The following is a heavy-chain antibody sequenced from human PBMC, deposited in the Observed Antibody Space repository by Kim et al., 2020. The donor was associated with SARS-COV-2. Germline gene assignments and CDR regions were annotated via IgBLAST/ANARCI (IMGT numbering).Heavy chain of an antibody. CDR1: GGSICSYY. D-gene: IGHD3-9*01. J-gene: IGHJ4*02. Sequence: SETLSLTCTVSGGSICSYYWSWIRQPPGKGLEWIGYIYYSGSTNYNPSLKSRVTISVDTSKNQFSLKLSSVTAADTAVYYCARTYYDILTGYYPYYFDYWGQGTLVTVSS. CDR2: IYYSGST. V-gene: IGHV4-59*01. CDR3: ARTYYDILTGYYPYYFDY.